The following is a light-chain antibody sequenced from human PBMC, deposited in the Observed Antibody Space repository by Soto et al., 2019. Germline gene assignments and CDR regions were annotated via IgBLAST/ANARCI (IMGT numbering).Light chain of an antibody. CDR2: GAS. CDR3: QQYNNWPET. V-gene: IGKV3-15*01. CDR1: QSVSSN. J-gene: IGKJ2*01. Sequence: EIVMTQSPATLSVSPGERATLSCRASQSVSSNLAWYQQKPGQAPRLLIYGASTRATGIPARFSGSGSGTEFTLTISRLQSEDFAVYYCQQYNNWPETFGQGTKLEIK.